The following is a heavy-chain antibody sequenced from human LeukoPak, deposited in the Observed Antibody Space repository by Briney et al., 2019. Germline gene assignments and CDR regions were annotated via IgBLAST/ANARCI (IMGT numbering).Heavy chain of an antibody. J-gene: IGHJ4*02. D-gene: IGHD2-2*01. CDR3: ARWRGSTSGRSDY. CDR1: GFTFSDYW. V-gene: IGHV3-7*01. CDR2: IKQDGSAK. Sequence: GGSLRLSCTASGFTFSDYWMTWVRQAPGKGLEWVANIKQDGSAKYYVDSVKGRFTISRDNAKNSLYLQVDSLRVEDTATYYCARWRGSTSGRSDYWGQGTLVTVSS.